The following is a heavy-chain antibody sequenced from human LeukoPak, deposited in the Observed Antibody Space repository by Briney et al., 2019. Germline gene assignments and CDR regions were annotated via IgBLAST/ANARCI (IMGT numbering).Heavy chain of an antibody. CDR2: ISGSGGST. V-gene: IGHV3-23*01. CDR3: AKASIAVAGTNWFDP. CDR1: GFTFSSYA. J-gene: IGHJ5*02. D-gene: IGHD6-19*01. Sequence: GGSLRLSCAASGFTFSSYAMSWVRQAPGKGLEWVSGISGSGGSTYYADSVKGRFTISRDNSKNTLYLQMNSLRAEDTAVYYCAKASIAVAGTNWFDPWGQGTLVTVSS.